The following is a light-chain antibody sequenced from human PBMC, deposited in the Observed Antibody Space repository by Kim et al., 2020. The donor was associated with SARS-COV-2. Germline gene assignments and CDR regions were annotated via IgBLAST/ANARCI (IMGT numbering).Light chain of an antibody. Sequence: QSVTSPYTGTSNAMGAYKYVSWDQQHPGKAPKLMIYEVNRRPSGVTDRFSGSKSGNTASLTVSGLQAEDEADYYCTSYAGSNNLDVFGTGTKVTVL. CDR1: SNAMGAYKY. CDR3: TSYAGSNNLDV. CDR2: EVN. J-gene: IGLJ1*01. V-gene: IGLV2-8*01.